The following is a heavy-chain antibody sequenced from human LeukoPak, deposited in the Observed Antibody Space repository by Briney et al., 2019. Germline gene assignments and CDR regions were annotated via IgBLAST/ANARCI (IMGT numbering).Heavy chain of an antibody. CDR1: GFTFSIYW. CDR3: ATHGYNLDYYFDY. CDR2: IKQDGSEK. Sequence: GGSLRLSCAASGFTFSIYWMSWVRQAPGKGLEWVANIKQDGSEKTYVDSVKGRFTISRDNAKSSLYLQMNSLRAEGTAMYYCATHGYNLDYYFDYWGQGTLVTVSS. D-gene: IGHD5-24*01. J-gene: IGHJ4*02. V-gene: IGHV3-7*01.